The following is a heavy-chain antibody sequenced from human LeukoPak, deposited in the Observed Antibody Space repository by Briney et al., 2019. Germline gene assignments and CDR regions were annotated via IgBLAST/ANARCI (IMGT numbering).Heavy chain of an antibody. J-gene: IGHJ5*02. Sequence: SETLSLTCAVYGGSFSGYYWSWIRQPPGKGLEWIGEINHSGSTNYNPSLKSRVTISVDTSKNQFSLKLSSVTAADTAVYYCARDVVVAATRWFDPWGQGTLVTVSS. D-gene: IGHD2-15*01. CDR1: GGSFSGYY. CDR3: ARDVVVAATRWFDP. V-gene: IGHV4-34*01. CDR2: INHSGST.